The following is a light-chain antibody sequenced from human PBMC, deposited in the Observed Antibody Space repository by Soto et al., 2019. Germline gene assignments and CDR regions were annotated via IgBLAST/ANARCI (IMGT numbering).Light chain of an antibody. J-gene: IGLJ1*01. CDR2: EVS. V-gene: IGLV2-8*01. CDR3: SSYAGTNTRYL. Sequence: HSVLTQPPSASGSPGQSVTISCTGANSDVGSYNFVSWYQQHPGRAPKLLIYEVSKRPSGVPDRFSGSKSGNTASLTVSGLQAEDEADYYCSSYAGTNTRYLFGSGNKVTVL. CDR1: NSDVGSYNF.